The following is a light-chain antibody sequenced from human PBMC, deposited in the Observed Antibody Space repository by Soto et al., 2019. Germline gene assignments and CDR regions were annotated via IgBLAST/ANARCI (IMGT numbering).Light chain of an antibody. CDR2: EVN. Sequence: QSVLTQPPSASGSPGQSVTISCTGTSSDVGGYNYVSWYQQHPGKTPKLMIYEVNKRPSGVPDRFSGSKSGNTASLTVSELQADDEADYYCCSYTGSNTLYVFGTGTKLTVL. CDR1: SSDVGGYNY. J-gene: IGLJ1*01. V-gene: IGLV2-8*01. CDR3: CSYTGSNTLYV.